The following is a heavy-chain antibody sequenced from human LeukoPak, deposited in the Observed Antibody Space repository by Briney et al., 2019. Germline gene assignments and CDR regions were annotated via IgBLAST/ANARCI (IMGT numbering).Heavy chain of an antibody. CDR3: ASVKWELGS. CDR2: IYYSGST. D-gene: IGHD1-26*01. V-gene: IGHV4-39*01. Sequence: SETLSLTCTVSGGSISSSSYYWGWIRQPPGKGLEWIGSIYYSGSTYYNPSLKSRVTISVDTSKNQFSLKLSSVTAAGTAVYYCASVKWELGSWGQGTLVTVSS. J-gene: IGHJ5*02. CDR1: GGSISSSSYY.